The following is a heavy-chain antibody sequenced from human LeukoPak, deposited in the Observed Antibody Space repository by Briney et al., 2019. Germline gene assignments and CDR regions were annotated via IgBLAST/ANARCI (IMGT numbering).Heavy chain of an antibody. V-gene: IGHV3-15*01. Sequence: GGSLRLSCAASGFTLSNAWMSWVRQAPGKGLEWVGHIKTKRDGGTTDYAAPVKGRFTISRDDSENTLYLQMNSLKTEDTAVYYCTTDSDRVDFWGQGTLVTVSS. J-gene: IGHJ4*02. CDR2: IKTKRDGGTT. CDR3: TTDSDRVDF. CDR1: GFTLSNAW. D-gene: IGHD1-14*01.